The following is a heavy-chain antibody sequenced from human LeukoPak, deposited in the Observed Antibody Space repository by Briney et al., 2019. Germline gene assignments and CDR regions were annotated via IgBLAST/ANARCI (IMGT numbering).Heavy chain of an antibody. D-gene: IGHD2-21*02. CDR2: IYTSGST. CDR1: GGSISSYY. J-gene: IGHJ3*02. Sequence: SETLSLTCAVSGGSISSYYWIWIRQPAGKGLEWIGRIYTSGSTNYNPSLKSRVTMSVDTSKNQFSLKLTSVTAADTAVYYCARLPGGDSSSVVAFDIWGQGTMVTVSS. V-gene: IGHV4-59*10. CDR3: ARLPGGDSSSVVAFDI.